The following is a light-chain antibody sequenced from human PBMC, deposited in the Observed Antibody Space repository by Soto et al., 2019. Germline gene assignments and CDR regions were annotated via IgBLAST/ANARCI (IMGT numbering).Light chain of an antibody. Sequence: DIQMTQSPSSLSASVGYRVTITCRASQSISSYLNWYQQKPGKAPKLLIYAASSLQSGVPSRFSGSGSGTDFTLTISSLQPEDFALYYCQQYKQWPITFGQGTRLEIK. V-gene: IGKV1-39*01. J-gene: IGKJ5*01. CDR3: QQYKQWPIT. CDR1: QSISSY. CDR2: AAS.